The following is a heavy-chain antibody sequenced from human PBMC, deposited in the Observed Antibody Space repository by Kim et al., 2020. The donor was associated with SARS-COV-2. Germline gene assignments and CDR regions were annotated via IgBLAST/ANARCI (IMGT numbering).Heavy chain of an antibody. Sequence: SETLSLTCTVSSGSISSDAHNWAWIRQPPGKGLEWIASIHYSGSTSYNPSLESRLTTSLDTSKNQFFLKLTSVTAADTAVYYCAGLAVVGWATNEYWGQGTLVAVSP. J-gene: IGHJ4*02. CDR3: AGLAVVGWATNEY. CDR2: IHYSGST. D-gene: IGHD5-12*01. V-gene: IGHV4-39*01. CDR1: SGSISSDAHN.